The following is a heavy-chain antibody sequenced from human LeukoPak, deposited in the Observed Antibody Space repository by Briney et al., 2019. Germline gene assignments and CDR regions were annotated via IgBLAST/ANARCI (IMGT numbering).Heavy chain of an antibody. Sequence: GGSLRLSCAASGFTQSNHWMSWVRQAPGKGLEWVASIKQDGNEIHYVDSVKGRFTVSGDNARNALYLQMNSLRAEDTAVYYCVRIYDNSGYYDFWGQGTLVTVSS. V-gene: IGHV3-7*05. CDR1: GFTQSNHW. J-gene: IGHJ4*02. CDR2: IKQDGNEI. CDR3: VRIYDNSGYYDF. D-gene: IGHD3-22*01.